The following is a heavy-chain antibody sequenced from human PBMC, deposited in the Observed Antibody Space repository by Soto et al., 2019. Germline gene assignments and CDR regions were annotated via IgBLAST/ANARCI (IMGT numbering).Heavy chain of an antibody. D-gene: IGHD6-19*01. V-gene: IGHV1-69*01. Sequence: QVQLVQSGAEVKKPGSSVKVSCKASGGTFSSYAISWVRQAPGQGLEWMGGIIPIFGTANYAQKFQGRVTITADESTSTAYMGLSSLRSEDTAVYYCARAHEIGVAGTRYFDYWGQGTLVTVSS. J-gene: IGHJ4*02. CDR3: ARAHEIGVAGTRYFDY. CDR1: GGTFSSYA. CDR2: IIPIFGTA.